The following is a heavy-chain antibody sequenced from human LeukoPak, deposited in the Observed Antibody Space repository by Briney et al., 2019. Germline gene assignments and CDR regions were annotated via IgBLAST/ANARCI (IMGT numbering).Heavy chain of an antibody. D-gene: IGHD3-22*01. J-gene: IGHJ4*02. CDR3: ARVGAYYYDSSGYPDY. Sequence: GGSLRLSCAASGFTFSSYSMNWVRQAPGKGLEWVSSISSSSSYIYYADSVKGRFTISRDNAKNSLYLQMNSLRAEDTDVYYCARVGAYYYDSSGYPDYWGQGTLVTVSS. V-gene: IGHV3-21*01. CDR2: ISSSSSYI. CDR1: GFTFSSYS.